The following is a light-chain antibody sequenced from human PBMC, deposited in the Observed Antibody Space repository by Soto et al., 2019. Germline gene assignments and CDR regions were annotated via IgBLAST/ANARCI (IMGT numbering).Light chain of an antibody. CDR1: SSDVGGYNY. Sequence: QSALTQPPSASGSPGQSVTISCTGTSSDVGGYNYVSWYQQHPGKAPKLMIYEVSKRPSGVPDRFSGSKSGNTASLTVSGLQAEDEAYYYCSSYAGSTVFGGGTKLTVL. CDR2: EVS. V-gene: IGLV2-8*01. CDR3: SSYAGSTV. J-gene: IGLJ2*01.